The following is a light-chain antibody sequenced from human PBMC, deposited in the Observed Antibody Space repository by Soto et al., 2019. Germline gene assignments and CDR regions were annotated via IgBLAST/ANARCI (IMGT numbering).Light chain of an antibody. V-gene: IGKV3-20*01. CDR1: QSVSSSY. J-gene: IGKJ1*01. CDR3: QQSGSSPWT. Sequence: EIVLTQSPGTLSLSPGERDTLSCRASQSVSSSYLAWYQQKPGQAPRPLIYGASSRAIGIPDRFSGSGSGTDFTLTISRLEPEDFAVYYCQQSGSSPWTFGQGTKV. CDR2: GAS.